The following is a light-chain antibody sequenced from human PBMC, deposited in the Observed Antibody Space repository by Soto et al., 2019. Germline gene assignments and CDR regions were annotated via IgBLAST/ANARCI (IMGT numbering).Light chain of an antibody. V-gene: IGKV1-39*01. CDR1: RNVSIY. CDR2: ATS. J-gene: IGKJ4*01. CDR3: QQLNTYPFT. Sequence: EIPLTQSPSSLAASVGDRLTLTCRASRNVSIYLNWYQHKPGKGPTLLIHATSNLQIGVPSRFSGSGSGTEFTLTISSLEPEDFGTYYCQQLNTYPFTFGGGTKVDIK.